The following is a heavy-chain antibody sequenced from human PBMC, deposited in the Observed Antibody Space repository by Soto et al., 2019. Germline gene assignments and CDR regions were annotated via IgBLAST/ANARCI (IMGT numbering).Heavy chain of an antibody. Sequence: PGVSLRLSCAASGFIFSGYGMHWVRQAPGKGPEWVGIIWYDGSIKYYADSVKGRFTISRDNSRNTLFLQINSLRAEDTAVYYCARVDCSGNNCRPYSYYQMDVWGQGTTVTVSS. CDR2: IWYDGSIK. V-gene: IGHV3-33*01. D-gene: IGHD2-15*01. CDR1: GFIFSGYG. CDR3: ARVDCSGNNCRPYSYYQMDV. J-gene: IGHJ6*02.